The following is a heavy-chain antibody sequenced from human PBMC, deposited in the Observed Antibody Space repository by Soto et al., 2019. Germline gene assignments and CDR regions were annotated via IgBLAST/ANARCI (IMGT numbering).Heavy chain of an antibody. J-gene: IGHJ1*01. CDR3: ARHYDYGDYDLYFQH. V-gene: IGHV1-46*01. CDR2: INPSGGST. CDR1: GYTFTSYY. Sequence: QVQLVQSGAEVKKPGASVKVSCKASGYTFTSYYMHWVRQAPGQGLEWMGIINPSGGSTSYAQKFQGRVTMARDTSTSTVYMELSSLRSEDTAVYYCARHYDYGDYDLYFQHWGQGTLVTVSS. D-gene: IGHD4-17*01.